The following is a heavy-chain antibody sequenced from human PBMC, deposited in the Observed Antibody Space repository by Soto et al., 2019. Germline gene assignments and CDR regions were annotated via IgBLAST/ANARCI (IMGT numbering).Heavy chain of an antibody. J-gene: IGHJ4*02. CDR3: TTAPGIAAAGTEG. CDR2: IKSKTDGGTT. D-gene: IGHD6-13*01. CDR1: GFTFSNAW. Sequence: GGSLRLSCAASGFTFSNAWMSWVRQAPGKGLEWVGRIKSKTDGGTTDYAAPVKGRFTISRDDSKNTLYLQMNSLKTEDTAVYYCTTAPGIAAAGTEGWGQGTLVTVSS. V-gene: IGHV3-15*01.